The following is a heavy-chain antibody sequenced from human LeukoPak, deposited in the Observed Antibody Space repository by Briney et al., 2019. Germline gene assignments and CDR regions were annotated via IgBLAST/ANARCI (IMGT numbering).Heavy chain of an antibody. CDR3: ARVRITVTHLFDY. CDR2: INWNSGRI. D-gene: IGHD4-17*01. CDR1: GLPFDDYG. V-gene: IGHV3-20*04. Sequence: GGTLRLFCGSSGLPFDDYGLAWVRQVPGKGLEGVSHINWNSGRIGHADSVKGRYIIYRDNAKKSFFLQMNSLRAEDTALYYCARVRITVTHLFDYWGQGTLVTVSS. J-gene: IGHJ4*02.